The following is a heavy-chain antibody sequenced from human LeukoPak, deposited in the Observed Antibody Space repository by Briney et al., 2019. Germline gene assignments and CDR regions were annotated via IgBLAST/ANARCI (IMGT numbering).Heavy chain of an antibody. J-gene: IGHJ3*02. D-gene: IGHD3-22*01. CDR1: GGSISSSNW. CDR3: ARCPPYYYDSSGYYVADDAFDI. CDR2: IYHSGST. Sequence: PSETLSLTCAVSGGSISSSNWWSWVRQPPGKGLEWIGEIYHSGSTNYNPSLKSRVTISVDKSKNQFSLKLSSVTAADTAVYYCARCPPYYYDSSGYYVADDAFDIWGQGTMVTVSS. V-gene: IGHV4-4*02.